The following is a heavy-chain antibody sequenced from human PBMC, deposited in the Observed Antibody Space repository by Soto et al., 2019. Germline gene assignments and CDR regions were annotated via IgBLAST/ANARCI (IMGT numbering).Heavy chain of an antibody. CDR3: VEDGSSGWPYFDDMDV. CDR1: GFTFSSYG. CDR2: ILYDGSKK. D-gene: IGHD6-19*01. J-gene: IGHJ6*02. V-gene: IGHV3-30*18. Sequence: PGGSLRLSCAASGFTFSSYGMHWVRQAPGKGLEWVAVILYDGSKKYYADSVKGRFTISRDNSKNTLYLQMSSLRAEDTALYYCVEDGSSGWPYFDDMDVWGQGTTVTVS.